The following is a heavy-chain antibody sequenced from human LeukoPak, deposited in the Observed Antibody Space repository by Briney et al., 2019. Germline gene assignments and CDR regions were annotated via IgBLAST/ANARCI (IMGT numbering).Heavy chain of an antibody. CDR3: AKVPYYGSGSYPFDY. J-gene: IGHJ4*02. CDR2: ISGSGGST. CDR1: GFSFSSYV. D-gene: IGHD3-10*01. Sequence: GGSLRLSCAASGFSFSSYVLSWVRQAPGKGVEWVSGISGSGGSTYYADSAKGRFTISRDNSKNTLYLQMNSLRSEDTAVYYCAKVPYYGSGSYPFDYWGQGTLVTVSS. V-gene: IGHV3-23*01.